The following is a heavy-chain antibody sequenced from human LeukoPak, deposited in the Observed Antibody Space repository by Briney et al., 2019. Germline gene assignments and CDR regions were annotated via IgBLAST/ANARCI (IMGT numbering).Heavy chain of an antibody. D-gene: IGHD3-10*01. CDR3: AYGGYYGSGGFDY. CDR2: IIHSGRP. J-gene: IGHJ4*02. V-gene: IGHV4-34*12. Sequence: SETLSLTCALYGGSFSVYYWSWIRHPPGEGLEWIGEIIHSGRPNYNPSLKSRVTISVDTSKNQLSLNLRSVTAADTAVFYLAYGGYYGSGGFDYWGQGTLVTVSS. CDR1: GGSFSVYY.